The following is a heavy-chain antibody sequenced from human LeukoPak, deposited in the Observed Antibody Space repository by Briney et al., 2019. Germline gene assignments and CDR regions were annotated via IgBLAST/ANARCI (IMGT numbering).Heavy chain of an antibody. CDR2: IYYSGST. D-gene: IGHD6-25*01. Sequence: PSETLSLTCTVSGGSISSYYWSWIRQPPGKGLEWIGYIYYSGSTNYNPSLKSRVTISVDTSKNQFSLKLSSVTAADTAVYYCARVLPIAAWPYFDYWGQGTLVTVSS. CDR3: ARVLPIAAWPYFDY. V-gene: IGHV4-59*01. CDR1: GGSISSYY. J-gene: IGHJ4*02.